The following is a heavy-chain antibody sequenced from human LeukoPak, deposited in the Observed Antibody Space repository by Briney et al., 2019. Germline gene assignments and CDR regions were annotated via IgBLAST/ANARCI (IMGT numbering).Heavy chain of an antibody. D-gene: IGHD6-19*01. CDR1: GVSISSNY. J-gene: IGHJ4*02. V-gene: IGHV4-59*01. CDR3: ARARYSSGWYDY. Sequence: PSETLSLTCTVSGVSISSNYCCWIRQPPPNGMEWKAGMHFSGSTNYYPSLKRRVTISVDTSKNQFSLTLSSVTAADTGVYYCARARYSSGWYDYWGRGTLVTVSS. CDR2: MHFSGST.